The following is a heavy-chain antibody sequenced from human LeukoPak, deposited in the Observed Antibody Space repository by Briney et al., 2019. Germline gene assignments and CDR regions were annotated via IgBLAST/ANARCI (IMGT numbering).Heavy chain of an antibody. CDR1: EFTFSSYW. CDR2: IKQDGSEK. J-gene: IGHJ6*03. CDR3: ARDRKVGYYYYYMDV. Sequence: GGSLRLSCAASEFTFSSYWMSWVRQAPGKGLEWVANIKQDGSEKYYVDSVKGRFTISRDNAKNSLYLQMNSLRAEDTAVYYCARDRKVGYYYYYMDVWGKGTTVTISS. V-gene: IGHV3-7*03. D-gene: IGHD1-14*01.